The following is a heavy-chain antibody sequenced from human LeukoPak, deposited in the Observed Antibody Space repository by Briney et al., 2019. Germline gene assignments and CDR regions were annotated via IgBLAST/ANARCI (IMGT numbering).Heavy chain of an antibody. D-gene: IGHD6-25*01. J-gene: IGHJ4*02. V-gene: IGHV3-23*01. CDR2: ISGSGGGT. CDR3: TKASATVWPNYLVS. CDR1: GFTFSSYA. Sequence: GGSLRLSCAVSGFTFSSYAMSWVRHTSGKGLQWLSAISGSGGGTNYADSVKGRFTISRDNSKNILSLQMNSLGAEDTAIYYCTKASATVWPNYLVSWGQGTLVTVSS.